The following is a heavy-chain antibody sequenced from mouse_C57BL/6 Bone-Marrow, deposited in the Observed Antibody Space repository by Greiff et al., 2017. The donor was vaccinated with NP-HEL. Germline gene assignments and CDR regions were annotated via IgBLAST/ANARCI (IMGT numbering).Heavy chain of an antibody. J-gene: IGHJ4*01. V-gene: IGHV1-82*01. CDR3: ATDYGSSHYYAMDY. CDR2: IYPGDGDT. CDR1: GYAFSSSW. Sequence: VKLQESGPELVKPGASVKISCKASGYAFSSSWMNWVKQRPGKGLEWIGRIYPGDGDTNYNGKFKGKATLTADKSSSTAYMQLSSLTSDDSAVYFCATDYGSSHYYAMDYWGQGTSVTVSS. D-gene: IGHD1-1*01.